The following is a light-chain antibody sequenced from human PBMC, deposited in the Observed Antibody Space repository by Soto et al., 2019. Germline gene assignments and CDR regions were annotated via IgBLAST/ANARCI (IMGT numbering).Light chain of an antibody. CDR3: QQYDNYPLT. CDR2: DAS. CDR1: QTIRSW. Sequence: IQLTQSPSSLSASLGDRVTITCRASQTIRSWLAWYQQKPGTAPKFLIYDASTLESGVPSRSRGSGSGTEFTLTISSLQPDDFETYYCQQYDNYPLTFGGGTKVDIK. V-gene: IGKV1-5*01. J-gene: IGKJ4*01.